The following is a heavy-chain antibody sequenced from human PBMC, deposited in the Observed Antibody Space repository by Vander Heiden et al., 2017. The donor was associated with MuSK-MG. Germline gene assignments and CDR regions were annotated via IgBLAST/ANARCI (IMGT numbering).Heavy chain of an antibody. D-gene: IGHD5-18*01. CDR1: GVPFSSYS. CDR3: ARAHTAMVEADAFDI. CDR2: ISSSSSYI. Sequence: EVQLVESGGGLLKPGGSVRLSCAASGVPFSSYSMNWVRQAPGKGLEWVSSISSSSSYIYYADSVKGRFTISRDNAKNSLYLQMNSLRAEDTAVYYCARAHTAMVEADAFDIWGQGTMVTVSS. J-gene: IGHJ3*02. V-gene: IGHV3-21*01.